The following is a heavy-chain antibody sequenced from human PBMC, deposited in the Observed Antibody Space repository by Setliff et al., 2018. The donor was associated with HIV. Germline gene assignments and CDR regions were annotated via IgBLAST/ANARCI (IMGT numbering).Heavy chain of an antibody. CDR1: GFSLSTTGVG. Sequence: SGPTLVNPTQTLTLTCTFSGFSLSTTGVGVGWIRQPPGKALECLALIYWDDDKRHSPSLKNRLTITKDTSKNQVVLTLTNMDPVDTATYYCAHRRPGPVAAAVSGDAFDFWGQGTMVTVSS. J-gene: IGHJ3*01. CDR2: IYWDDDK. D-gene: IGHD6-25*01. CDR3: AHRRPGPVAAAVSGDAFDF. V-gene: IGHV2-5*02.